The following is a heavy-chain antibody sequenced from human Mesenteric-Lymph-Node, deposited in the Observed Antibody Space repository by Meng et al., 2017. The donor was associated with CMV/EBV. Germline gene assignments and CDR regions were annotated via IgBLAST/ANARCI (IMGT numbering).Heavy chain of an antibody. CDR1: GFTFSDYY. Sequence: GESLKISCAASGFTFSDYYMNWVRQAPGQGLEWVSSIRSSGIIYYADSVKGRFTISRDNAKNSLYLQMNSLRAEDTAVYYCASQDYQLLKAFDIWGQGTMVTVSS. D-gene: IGHD2-2*01. V-gene: IGHV3-69-1*02. CDR3: ASQDYQLLKAFDI. CDR2: IRSSGII. J-gene: IGHJ3*02.